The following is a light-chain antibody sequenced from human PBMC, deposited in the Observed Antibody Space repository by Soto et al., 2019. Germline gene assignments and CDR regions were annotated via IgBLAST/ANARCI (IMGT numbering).Light chain of an antibody. CDR2: DAS. J-gene: IGKJ2*01. Sequence: EIQMTQFPSTLSASVGDRETITYRASQTTNTLLAWYQQKPETAPKLLIYDASSLEGEVPSRFSASGSGTEFTLTISSLQPDDLATYYCQQYISYPYTFGQGTKVDI. CDR3: QQYISYPYT. CDR1: QTTNTL. V-gene: IGKV1-5*01.